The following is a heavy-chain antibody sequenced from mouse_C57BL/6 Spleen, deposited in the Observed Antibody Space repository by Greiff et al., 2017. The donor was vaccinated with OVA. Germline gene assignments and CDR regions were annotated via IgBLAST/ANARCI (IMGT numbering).Heavy chain of an antibody. D-gene: IGHD1-1*01. J-gene: IGHJ2*01. CDR3: ARPGFHYYGSSYSYYFDY. V-gene: IGHV1-18*01. CDR1: GYTFTDYN. Sequence: EVQLQQSGAELVKPGASVKIPCKASGYTFTDYNMDWVKQSHGKSLEWIGDINPNNGGTNYNQKFKGKATLTVDKSSSTAYMALRSLTSEDTAVYYCARPGFHYYGSSYSYYFDYWGQGTTLTVSS. CDR2: INPNNGGT.